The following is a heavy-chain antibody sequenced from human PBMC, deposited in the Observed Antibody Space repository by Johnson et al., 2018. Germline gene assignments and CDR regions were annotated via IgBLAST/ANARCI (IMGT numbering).Heavy chain of an antibody. Sequence: QVQLQESGPRLVRXSETXSPXCSVSGGSISGLYGNWIRQPPGKGLEWIGYINFTGITSSNTAPKGRNTVSIDMSKNQFSLNLSSVTAADTAMYYCAKCYGDYVYYYYGMDGWGQGTTVTVSS. CDR2: INFTGIT. D-gene: IGHD4-17*01. V-gene: IGHV4-59*11. CDR3: AKCYGDYVYYYYGMDG. J-gene: IGHJ6*02. CDR1: GGSISGLY.